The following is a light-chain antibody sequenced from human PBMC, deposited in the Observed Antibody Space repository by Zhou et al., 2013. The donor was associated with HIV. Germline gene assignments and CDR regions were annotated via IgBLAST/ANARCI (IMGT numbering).Light chain of an antibody. V-gene: IGKV3-15*01. CDR1: QSVYSN. CDR2: GAS. Sequence: IVMTQSPATLSVSPGERVTLSCRASQSVYSNLAWYQQKAGQAPRLLIYGASTRATGIPARFSGSGSGTDFTLTISRLEPEDFAVYYCQQYGSSQWTFGQGTKVE. J-gene: IGKJ1*01. CDR3: QQYGSSQWT.